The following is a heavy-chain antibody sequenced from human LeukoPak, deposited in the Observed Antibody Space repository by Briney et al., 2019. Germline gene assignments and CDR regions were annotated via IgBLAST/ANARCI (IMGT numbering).Heavy chain of an antibody. CDR2: ISSSSSYI. V-gene: IGHV3-21*01. J-gene: IGHJ3*02. Sequence: GGSLRLSCAASGFTFSSYELNWVRQAPGKGLEWVSSISSSSSYIYYADSVKGRFTISRDNAKNSLYLQMNSLRAEDTAVYYCARAAGRQNDAFDIWGQGTMVTVSS. CDR1: GFTFSSYE. CDR3: ARAAGRQNDAFDI. D-gene: IGHD6-19*01.